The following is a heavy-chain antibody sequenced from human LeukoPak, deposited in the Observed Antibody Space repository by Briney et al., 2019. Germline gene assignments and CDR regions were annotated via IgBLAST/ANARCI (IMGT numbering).Heavy chain of an antibody. Sequence: ASVKVSCKASGYTFTDSYIHWVRQAPGQGLEWMGWISAYNGNTNYAQKLQGRVTMTTDTSTSTAYMELRSLRSDDTAVYYCARDRNRGYSYGYRLLGYWGQGTPVTVSS. V-gene: IGHV1-18*04. CDR1: GYTFTDSY. CDR2: ISAYNGNT. D-gene: IGHD5-18*01. CDR3: ARDRNRGYSYGYRLLGY. J-gene: IGHJ4*02.